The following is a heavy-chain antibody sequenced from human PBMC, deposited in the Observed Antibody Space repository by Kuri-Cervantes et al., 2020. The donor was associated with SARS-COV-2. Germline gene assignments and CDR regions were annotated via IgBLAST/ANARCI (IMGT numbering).Heavy chain of an antibody. J-gene: IGHJ3*02. CDR3: ARDRDSNGWLGAYDI. CDR2: LYGGDKT. V-gene: IGHV3-53*01. CDR1: GFTVATYY. Sequence: GGSLRLSCAGSGFTVATYYMSWVRQAPGKGLEWVSILYGGDKTDYADSVKGRFTISRDNSKNTLLLQMDGLRADDTAVYYCARDRDSNGWLGAYDIWGQGTMVTVSS. D-gene: IGHD6-19*01.